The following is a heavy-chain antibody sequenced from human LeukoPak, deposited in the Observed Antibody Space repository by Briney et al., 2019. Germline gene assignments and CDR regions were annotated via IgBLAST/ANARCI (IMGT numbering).Heavy chain of an antibody. Sequence: SETLSLTCAVYGGSFSGYYWSWIRQPPGKGLEWIGEINHSGSTNYNPSLKSRVTISVDTSKNQFSLKLSSVTAADTAVYYCARMGVPRVSIRPDWGGQYGMDVWAQGTTVTVSS. V-gene: IGHV4-34*01. J-gene: IGHJ6*02. CDR2: INHSGST. D-gene: IGHD3-16*01. CDR3: ARMGVPRVSIRPDWGGQYGMDV. CDR1: GGSFSGYY.